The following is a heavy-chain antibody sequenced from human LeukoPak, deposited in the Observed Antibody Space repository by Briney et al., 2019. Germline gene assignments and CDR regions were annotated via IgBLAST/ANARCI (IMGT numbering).Heavy chain of an antibody. V-gene: IGHV4-59*01. Sequence: SETLSLTCTDSGGSISSYYWSWIRQPPGKGLEWIGYIYYSGSTNYNPSLKSRVTISVDTSKNQFSLKLSSVTAADTAVYYCARAGLWYQLDYWGQGTLVTVSS. CDR1: GGSISSYY. D-gene: IGHD2-2*01. J-gene: IGHJ4*02. CDR3: ARAGLWYQLDY. CDR2: IYYSGST.